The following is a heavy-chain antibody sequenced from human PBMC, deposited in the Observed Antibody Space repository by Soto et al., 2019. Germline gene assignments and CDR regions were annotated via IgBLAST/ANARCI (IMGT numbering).Heavy chain of an antibody. CDR3: AHRRGGEYAYGLDV. CDR1: GSSLSTSGVG. D-gene: IGHD4-17*01. CDR2: IYWDDDK. V-gene: IGHV2-5*02. J-gene: IGHJ6*02. Sequence: QITLKESGPTLVKPTQTLTLTCPFSGSSLSTSGVGVGWIRHSPGKALEWLALIYWDDDKRYSPSLKSRLTITKDTSKNQVVLTMTNMDPVDTGTYYCAHRRGGEYAYGLDVWGQGTTVTVSS.